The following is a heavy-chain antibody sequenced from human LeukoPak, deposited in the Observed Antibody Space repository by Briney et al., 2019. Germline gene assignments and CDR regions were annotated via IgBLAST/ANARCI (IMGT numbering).Heavy chain of an antibody. CDR3: ARAFQSLGGLSLPDY. CDR2: IHPSTGNP. D-gene: IGHD3-16*02. Sequence: ASVKVSCKASGYSFTSHYMHWVRQAPGQGLEWMGWIHPSTGNPTYAQGFTGRFVFSLDTSVSTTYLQISSLKAEDTAVYFCARAFQSLGGLSLPDYWGQGTLLTVSS. J-gene: IGHJ4*02. V-gene: IGHV7-4-1*02. CDR1: GYSFTSHY.